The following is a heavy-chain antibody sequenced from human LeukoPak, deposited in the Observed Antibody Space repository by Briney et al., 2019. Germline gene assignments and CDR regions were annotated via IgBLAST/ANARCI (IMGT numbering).Heavy chain of an antibody. CDR3: ASEAYYYDSSVYYKY. CDR1: GASISSGRYY. Sequence: PSETLSLTCTVSGASISSGRYYWNWIRQPAGKGLEWIGRIYTSGSTNYNPSLKSRITISVDTSKNQFSLKLCSVTAADTAGYYCASEAYYYDSSVYYKYWGQGTLVTVSS. J-gene: IGHJ4*02. D-gene: IGHD3-22*01. V-gene: IGHV4-61*02. CDR2: IYTSGST.